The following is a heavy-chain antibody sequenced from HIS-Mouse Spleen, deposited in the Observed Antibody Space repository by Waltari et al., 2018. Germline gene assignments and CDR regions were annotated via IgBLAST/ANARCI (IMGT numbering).Heavy chain of an antibody. CDR1: GYTFTGYY. CDR2: SNPNSGGT. Sequence: QVQLVQSGAEVKKPGASVKVSCKASGYTFTGYYMHWVRQAPGQGLEWMGWSNPNSGGTNDAQKFQGRVTMTRDTSISTAYMELSRLRSDDTAVYYCARGYLAAGNFDYWGQGTLVTVSS. V-gene: IGHV1-2*02. D-gene: IGHD6-13*01. CDR3: ARGYLAAGNFDY. J-gene: IGHJ4*02.